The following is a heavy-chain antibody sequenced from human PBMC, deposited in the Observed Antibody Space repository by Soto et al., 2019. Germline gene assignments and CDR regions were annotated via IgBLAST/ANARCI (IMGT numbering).Heavy chain of an antibody. D-gene: IGHD3-10*01. CDR3: ARVHSSGIFYFVDP. J-gene: IGHJ5*02. Sequence: ASVKVSCKASGGTFDSYVISWLRQAPGQGLEWMGGIMPIFGTPNYAQKFRGRVPISADESTSTAYLELSSLTSDDTAVYYCARVHSSGIFYFVDPWGQGTLVTVSS. CDR1: GGTFDSYV. CDR2: IMPIFGTP. V-gene: IGHV1-69*13.